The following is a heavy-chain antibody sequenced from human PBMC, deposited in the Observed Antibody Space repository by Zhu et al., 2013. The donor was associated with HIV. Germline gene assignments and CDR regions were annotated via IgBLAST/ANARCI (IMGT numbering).Heavy chain of an antibody. Sequence: QVQLQESGPGLVKPSQTLSLTCTVSGGSISSDGYYWSWIRQHLGRGLEWIGYIYNRGDTHYNPSLKSRVIISIEASNNQLSLKLSSVTAADTAVYYCATQKTXAGYNSGYYGGVDYVGPGNPGHRLL. CDR1: GGSISSDGYY. D-gene: IGHD6-19*01. J-gene: IGHJ4*02. V-gene: IGHV4-31*03. CDR3: ATQKTXAGYNSGYYGGVDY. CDR2: IYNRGDT.